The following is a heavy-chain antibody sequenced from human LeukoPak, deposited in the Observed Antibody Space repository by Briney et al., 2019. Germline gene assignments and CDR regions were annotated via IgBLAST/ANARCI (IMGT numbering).Heavy chain of an antibody. CDR2: ISGSDSTK. CDR1: GFAFSSYE. J-gene: IGHJ4*02. D-gene: IGHD1-26*01. V-gene: IGHV3-48*03. Sequence: GGSLRLSCAASGFAFSSYEMNWVRQAPGKGLEWISYISGSDSTKYYADSVKGRFTISRDNTKNSLYLQMNSLRAEDTAVYYCARVKRFGGATNGVDYWGQGTLVTVSS. CDR3: ARVKRFGGATNGVDY.